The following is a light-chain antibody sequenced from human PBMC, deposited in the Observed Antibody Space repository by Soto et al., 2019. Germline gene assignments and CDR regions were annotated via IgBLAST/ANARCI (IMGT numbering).Light chain of an antibody. CDR1: QDIRSS. CDR2: TVS. J-gene: IGKJ4*01. Sequence: DIQLTQSPSFLSASVGDRLTITCRASQDIRSSLAWYQQKPGKAPTLLIYTVSTLQSGVPSGFIGSRSGTEFTLTISSLQPEDFATYYYQQFNSSPFTFGGGTKVEI. CDR3: QQFNSSPFT. V-gene: IGKV1-9*01.